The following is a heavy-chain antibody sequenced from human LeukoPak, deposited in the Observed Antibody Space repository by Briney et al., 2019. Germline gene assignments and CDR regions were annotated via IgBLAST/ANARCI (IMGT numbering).Heavy chain of an antibody. CDR3: ARVHGINVLRYFDWLSPIGP. V-gene: IGHV4-34*01. CDR1: GGSFSGYY. D-gene: IGHD3-9*01. Sequence: SETLSLTCAVYGGSFSGYYWSWIRQPPGKGLEWIGEINHSGSTNYNPSLKSRVTISVDTSKNQFSLKLSSVTAADTAVYYCARVHGINVLRYFDWLSPIGPWGQGTLVTVSS. J-gene: IGHJ5*02. CDR2: INHSGST.